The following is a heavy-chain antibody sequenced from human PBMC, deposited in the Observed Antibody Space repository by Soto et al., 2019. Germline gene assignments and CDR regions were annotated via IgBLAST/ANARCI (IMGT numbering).Heavy chain of an antibody. V-gene: IGHV3-74*01. CDR3: ARYFEY. CDR1: GFAFSTFW. J-gene: IGHJ4*02. Sequence: EVQLVESGGGLVQPGGSLRRSCEASGFAFSTFWMHWVRQAPGKGLVWVSRINSDGSSTYYADSVKGRVTISRDNAKNTLYLQLNSLRPEDTAVYYCARYFEYCGQCTLVTVSS. CDR2: INSDGSST.